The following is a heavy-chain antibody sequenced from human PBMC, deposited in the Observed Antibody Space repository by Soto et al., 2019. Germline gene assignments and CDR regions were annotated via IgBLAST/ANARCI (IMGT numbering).Heavy chain of an antibody. CDR2: INHSGST. CDR3: ARRQLRFLEWLPSYFDY. J-gene: IGHJ4*02. D-gene: IGHD3-3*01. V-gene: IGHV4-34*01. Sequence: KSSETLSLTCAVYGGSFSGYYWSWIRQPPGKGLEWIGEINHSGSTNYNPSLKSRVTISVDTSKNQFSLKLSSVTAADTAVYYCARRQLRFLEWLPSYFDYWGQGTLVTVSS. CDR1: GGSFSGYY.